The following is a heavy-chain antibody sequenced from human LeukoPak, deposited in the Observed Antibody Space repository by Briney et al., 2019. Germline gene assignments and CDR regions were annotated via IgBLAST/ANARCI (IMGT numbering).Heavy chain of an antibody. CDR2: IYYRGST. CDR1: GGSISNSSFY. CDR3: ARLFLRFGEFSFDY. Sequence: SETLSLTCTVSGGSISNSSFYWGWIRQPPGKGLEWIGNIYYRGSTYYNSSLKSRVSITVDTSKNYFSLKVSSVTAADTAVYYCARLFLRFGEFSFDYWGQGTLVTVSS. V-gene: IGHV4-39*02. D-gene: IGHD3-10*01. J-gene: IGHJ4*02.